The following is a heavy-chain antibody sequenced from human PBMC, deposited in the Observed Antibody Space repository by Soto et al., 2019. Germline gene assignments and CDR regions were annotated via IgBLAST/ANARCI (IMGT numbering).Heavy chain of an antibody. J-gene: IGHJ4*02. CDR3: ARVGGFGATTIDY. D-gene: IGHD3-10*01. CDR2: IYYSGST. CDR1: GGSISSGDYY. Sequence: QVQLQESGPGLVKPSQTLSLTCTVSGGSISSGDYYWSWIRQPPGKGLEWIGDIYYSGSTYYNPSLKSRVTISVDTSKNQFSRKLSSVTAADTAVYYCARVGGFGATTIDYWGQGTLVTVSS. V-gene: IGHV4-30-4*01.